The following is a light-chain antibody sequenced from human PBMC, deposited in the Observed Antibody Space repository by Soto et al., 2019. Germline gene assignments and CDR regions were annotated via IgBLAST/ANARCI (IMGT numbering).Light chain of an antibody. CDR1: SSDVGGYNY. V-gene: IGLV2-11*01. CDR3: CSYAGSYTFWV. J-gene: IGLJ2*01. Sequence: QSVLTQPRSVSGSPGQSVTISCTGTSSDVGGYNYVSWYQQHLGKAPKLMIYDVSKRPSGVPDRFSGSKSGNTASLTISGLQAEDEADYYCCSYAGSYTFWVFGGGTKLTVL. CDR2: DVS.